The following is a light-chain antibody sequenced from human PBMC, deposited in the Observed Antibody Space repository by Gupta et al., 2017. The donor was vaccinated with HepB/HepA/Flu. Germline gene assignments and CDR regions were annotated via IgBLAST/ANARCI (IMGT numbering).Light chain of an antibody. CDR2: LNSDGSH. V-gene: IGLV4-69*01. CDR3: QTWGPGIRV. CDR1: SGHSHYA. J-gene: IGLJ3*02. Sequence: QLVLTQSPSASASLGASVKLTSTLSSGHSHYAIAWHQQQPGKRPRYLMRLNSDGSHNKGDGIPDRFSGSSSGAERDRTSSSLQSEDEAEYYCQTWGPGIRVFGGGTKLTVL.